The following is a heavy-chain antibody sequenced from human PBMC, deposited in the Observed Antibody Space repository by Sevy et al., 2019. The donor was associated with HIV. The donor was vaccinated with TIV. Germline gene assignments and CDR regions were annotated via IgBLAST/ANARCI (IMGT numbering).Heavy chain of an antibody. CDR3: TTTSPFTAQGRAVLASRRYYFYGMDI. D-gene: IGHD6-6*01. J-gene: IGHJ6*02. CDR2: IKSKIDGGNT. Sequence: GGSLRLSCVASGFIFNNAWINWVRQAPGKGLEWVGRIKSKIDGGNTDYAAPVRGRFTILRDDSKNTLYLQMNSLKTEDTAVYYCTTTSPFTAQGRAVLASRRYYFYGMDIWGQGTTVTVSS. V-gene: IGHV3-15*07. CDR1: GFIFNNAW.